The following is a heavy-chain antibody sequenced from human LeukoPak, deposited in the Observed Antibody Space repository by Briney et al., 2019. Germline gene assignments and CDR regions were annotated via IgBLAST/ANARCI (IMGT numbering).Heavy chain of an antibody. Sequence: SETLSLTCTVSGGSISSSSYYWGWIRQPPGKGLEWIGSIYYSGSTYYNPSLKSRVTISVDTSKNQFSLKLSSVTAADTAVYYCARSGGGYYPNYYYYYGMDVWGQGTTVTVSS. D-gene: IGHD3-22*01. V-gene: IGHV4-39*07. J-gene: IGHJ6*02. CDR1: GGSISSSSYY. CDR2: IYYSGST. CDR3: ARSGGGYYPNYYYYYGMDV.